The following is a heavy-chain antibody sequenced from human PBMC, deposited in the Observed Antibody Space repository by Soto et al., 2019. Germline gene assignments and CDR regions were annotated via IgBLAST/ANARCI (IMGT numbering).Heavy chain of an antibody. Sequence: ASVKVSCKASGYTFTSYAMHWVRQAPGQRLEWMGWINAGNGNTKYSQKFQGRVTITRDTSASTAYMELSSLRSEDTAVYYCARAGLDYGDYNLYWFFDLWGRGTLVTVSS. J-gene: IGHJ2*01. D-gene: IGHD4-17*01. CDR3: ARAGLDYGDYNLYWFFDL. CDR2: INAGNGNT. V-gene: IGHV1-3*01. CDR1: GYTFTSYA.